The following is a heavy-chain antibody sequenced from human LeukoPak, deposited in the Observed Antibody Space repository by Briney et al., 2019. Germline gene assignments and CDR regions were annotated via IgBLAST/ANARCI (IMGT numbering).Heavy chain of an antibody. V-gene: IGHV4-39*07. CDR1: CGSTSSSSYY. CDR3: ASAYYYDSGFDY. D-gene: IGHD3-22*01. J-gene: IGHJ4*02. CDR2: TYYSGST. Sequence: SEPLSLTCTVACGSTSSSSYYGGWIRQPPRKWLGWIGSTYYSGSTYYQPSLKSRVTISVDTSKKQLSLKLSSVTAADTAVYYCASAYYYDSGFDYWGQGTLVTVSS.